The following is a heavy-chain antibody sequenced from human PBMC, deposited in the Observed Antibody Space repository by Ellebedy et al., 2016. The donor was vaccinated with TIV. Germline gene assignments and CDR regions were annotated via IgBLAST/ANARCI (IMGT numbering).Heavy chain of an antibody. Sequence: SETLSLTCAVYGGSFSGYYWSWIRQPPGKGLEWIGEINHSGSTNYNPSLKSRVTMSVDTSKNQFSLKLSSVTAADTAVYYCARASRYASAFDYWGQGTLVTVSS. CDR2: INHSGST. CDR3: ARASRYASAFDY. CDR1: GGSFSGYY. J-gene: IGHJ4*02. D-gene: IGHD2-15*01. V-gene: IGHV4-34*01.